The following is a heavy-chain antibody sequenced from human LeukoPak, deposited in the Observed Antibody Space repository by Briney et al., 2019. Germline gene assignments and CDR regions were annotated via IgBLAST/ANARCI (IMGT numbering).Heavy chain of an antibody. CDR2: ISGSGGST. J-gene: IGHJ4*02. CDR3: AKGGAYYYDSSGYYSDY. CDR1: GFTFSSYA. V-gene: IGHV3-23*01. Sequence: GGSLRLSCAASGFTFSSYAMSWVRQAPGKGLEWVSAISGSGGSTYYADSVKGRFTISRDNSKNTLYLQMNSLRAEDTAVYYCAKGGAYYYDSSGYYSDYWGQGTLVTVSS. D-gene: IGHD3-22*01.